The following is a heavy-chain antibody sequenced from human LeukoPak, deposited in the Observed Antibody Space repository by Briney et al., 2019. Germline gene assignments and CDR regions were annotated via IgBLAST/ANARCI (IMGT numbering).Heavy chain of an antibody. CDR3: ATSGQHWDVFDF. J-gene: IGHJ4*02. D-gene: IGHD1-1*01. V-gene: IGHV3-15*01. CDR1: GFTFSNAW. CDR2: IKSKSYGETT. Sequence: PGGSLRLSCAASGFTFSNAWMSWVRQAPGEGLQWVGRIKSKSYGETTGYAGSVKGRFSISGDDSKNALYLDMNSLNTEDTAVYHCATSGQHWDVFDFWGQGTLVTVSS.